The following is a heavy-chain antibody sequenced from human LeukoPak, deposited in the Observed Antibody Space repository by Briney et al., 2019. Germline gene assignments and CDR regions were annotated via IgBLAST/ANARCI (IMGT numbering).Heavy chain of an antibody. CDR3: WRSIGIFGGVTSSFHHNFIEV. D-gene: IGHD3-3*01. Sequence: PSETLSLTCVVHDGSSSTYSWSWIRQPPGKGLEWIGEISHRGTTDYNPSLKSRVTVSKDTSNNQCSLSMTSGTAAGTAVYYCWRSIGIFGGVTSSFHHNFIEVWGKGTTVTVSS. V-gene: IGHV4-34*01. CDR2: ISHRGTT. CDR1: DGSSSTYS. J-gene: IGHJ6*03.